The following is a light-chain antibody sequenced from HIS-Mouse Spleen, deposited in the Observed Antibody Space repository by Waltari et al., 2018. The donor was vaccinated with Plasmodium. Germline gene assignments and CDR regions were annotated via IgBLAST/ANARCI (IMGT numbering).Light chain of an antibody. Sequence: EIVMTQSPATLSVSPGERATLSCRASQSVSSNLAWNQQKPGQAPRLLSYCASTRATGIPARFSGSGSGTEFTLTISSLQSEDFAVYYCQQYNNWSFTFGPGTKVDIK. J-gene: IGKJ3*01. CDR3: QQYNNWSFT. CDR2: CAS. CDR1: QSVSSN. V-gene: IGKV3-15*01.